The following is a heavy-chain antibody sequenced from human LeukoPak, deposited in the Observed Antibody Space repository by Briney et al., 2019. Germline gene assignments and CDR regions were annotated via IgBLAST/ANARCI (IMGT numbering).Heavy chain of an antibody. J-gene: IGHJ6*03. CDR1: GDSISSSNYY. CDR3: ARGLWSGSPPYYYYYMDV. V-gene: IGHV4-39*07. D-gene: IGHD3-3*01. CDR2: IYYSGST. Sequence: SETLSLTCTVSGDSISSSNYYWGWIRQPPGKGLGWIGSIYYSGSTYYNPSLKSRVTISVDTSKNQFSLKLSFVTAADTAVYYCARGLWSGSPPYYYYYMDVWGKGTTVTVSS.